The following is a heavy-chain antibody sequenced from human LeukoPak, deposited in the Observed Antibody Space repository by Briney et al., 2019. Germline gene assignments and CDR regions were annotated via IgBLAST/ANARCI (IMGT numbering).Heavy chain of an antibody. Sequence: PSETLSLTCTVSGVSISNYYWNWIRQPPGKGLEWIGFSDYSGSTNYNPSLRSRVTISVDTSKNQFSLKLTSVTAADTAVYYCARGAKSYYGKYYFDFWGQGALVTVSS. V-gene: IGHV4-59*01. J-gene: IGHJ4*02. D-gene: IGHD1-26*01. CDR2: SDYSGST. CDR3: ARGAKSYYGKYYFDF. CDR1: GVSISNYY.